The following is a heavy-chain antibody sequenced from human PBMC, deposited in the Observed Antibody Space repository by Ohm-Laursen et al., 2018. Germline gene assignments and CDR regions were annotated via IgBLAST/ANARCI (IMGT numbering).Heavy chain of an antibody. J-gene: IGHJ3*02. CDR1: GFTFSSYE. CDR3: ARDPTFHAFDI. D-gene: IGHD2/OR15-2a*01. CDR2: ISSSGSTI. V-gene: IGHV3-48*03. Sequence: SLRLSFAASGFTFSSYEMNWVRQAPGKGLEWVSYISSSGSTIYYADSVKGRFTISRDNAKNSLYLQINSLKGEDTAVYFCARDPTFHAFDIWGQGTMVTVSS.